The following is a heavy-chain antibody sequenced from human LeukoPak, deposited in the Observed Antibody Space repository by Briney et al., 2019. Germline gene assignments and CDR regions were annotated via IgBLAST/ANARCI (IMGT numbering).Heavy chain of an antibody. V-gene: IGHV1-2*02. Sequence: GASVKVSCKASGYTFTGYYMHWVRQAPGQGLEWMGWINPNSGGTNYAQKFQGRVTMTRDTSISTAYMELSRLRSDDTAVYYCARSRGRDCSGGSCYRYDAFDIWGQGTMVTVSS. CDR1: GYTFTGYY. D-gene: IGHD2-15*01. CDR2: INPNSGGT. J-gene: IGHJ3*02. CDR3: ARSRGRDCSGGSCYRYDAFDI.